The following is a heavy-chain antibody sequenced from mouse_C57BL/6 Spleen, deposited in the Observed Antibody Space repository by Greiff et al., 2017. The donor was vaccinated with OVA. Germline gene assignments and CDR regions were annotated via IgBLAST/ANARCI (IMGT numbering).Heavy chain of an antibody. V-gene: IGHV1-85*01. CDR3: ARLINSCYDY. CDR1: GYTFTSYD. J-gene: IGHJ2*01. Sequence: VQLQQSGPELVKPGASVKLSCKASGYTFTSYDINWVKQRPGTGLEWIGWINPRDGSTKYNEKFKGKATLTVDKSSSTAYMELHSLTSEDSAVYFSARLINSCYDYWGQGTTLTVSS. D-gene: IGHD1-1*01. CDR2: INPRDGST.